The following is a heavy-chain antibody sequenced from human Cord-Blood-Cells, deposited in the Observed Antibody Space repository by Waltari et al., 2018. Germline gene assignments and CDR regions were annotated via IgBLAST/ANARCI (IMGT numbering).Heavy chain of an antibody. D-gene: IGHD2-15*01. CDR1: VGTFSSYA. J-gene: IGHJ5*02. CDR3: ARDRVADEVVDGCDP. V-gene: IGHV1-69*06. Sequence: QLVQSGAEVNKPAPSLKVSCTASVGTFSSYAITCVRQATGQGLEWMGGIIHICGTANSARKSGGRVRITADKSRSTAYVALSGLRSEDTAVYYCARDRVADEVVDGCDPWGLVALVTVAS. CDR2: IIHICGTA.